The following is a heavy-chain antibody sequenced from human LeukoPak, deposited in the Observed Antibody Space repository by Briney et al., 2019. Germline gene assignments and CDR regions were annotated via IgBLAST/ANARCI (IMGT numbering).Heavy chain of an antibody. CDR1: GFTFSSYG. D-gene: IGHD6-6*01. V-gene: IGHV3-30*18. CDR2: ISYDGSNK. J-gene: IGHJ6*02. Sequence: GGSLRLSCAASGFTFSSYGMHWVRQAPGKGLEWVAVISYDGSNKYYADSVKGRFTISRDNSKNTLYLQMNSLRAEDTAVYYCAKDRALDGMDVWGQGTTVTVSS. CDR3: AKDRALDGMDV.